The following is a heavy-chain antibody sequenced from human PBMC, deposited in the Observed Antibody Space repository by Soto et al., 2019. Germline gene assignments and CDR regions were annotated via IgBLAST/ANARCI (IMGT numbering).Heavy chain of an antibody. CDR2: ISYDGSKK. CDR1: GFTFSSYA. V-gene: IGHV3-30-3*01. CDR3: ARDRLRYNWSDIPYGYYGMDV. Sequence: QVQLVESGGGVVQPGRSLRLSCAASGFTFSSYAMHWVRQAPGKGLEWVAVISYDGSKKYYADSVKGRFTISRDNSKNMLYLKVNSLRTEHTAVYYFARDRLRYNWSDIPYGYYGMDVWGHGTTVTVSS. D-gene: IGHD1-1*01. J-gene: IGHJ6*02.